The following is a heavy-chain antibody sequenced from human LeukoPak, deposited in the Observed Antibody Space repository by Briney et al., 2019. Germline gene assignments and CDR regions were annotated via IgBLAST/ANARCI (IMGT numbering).Heavy chain of an antibody. J-gene: IGHJ5*02. CDR3: ARDRPVYSSSWYNWFDP. CDR1: GYTLTELS. V-gene: IGHV1-24*01. CDR2: FDPEDGET. Sequence: ASVKVSCKVSGYTLTELSMHWVRQAPGKGLEWMGGFDPEDGETIYAQKFQGRVTITRDTSASTAYMELSSLRSEDTAVYYCARDRPVYSSSWYNWFDPWGQGTLVTVSS. D-gene: IGHD6-13*01.